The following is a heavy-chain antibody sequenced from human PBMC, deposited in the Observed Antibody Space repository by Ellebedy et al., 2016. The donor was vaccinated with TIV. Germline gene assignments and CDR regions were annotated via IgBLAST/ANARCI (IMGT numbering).Heavy chain of an antibody. D-gene: IGHD1-26*01. CDR2: IYSGGST. V-gene: IGHV3-66*01. CDR1: GFTVSSNY. Sequence: GESLKISCAASGFTVSSNYMSWVRQAPGTGLEWVSVIYSGGSTYYAASVKGRFTISRDNSKNTLYLQMNSLRAEDTAVYYCARDGYSGSYYYFDYWGQGTLVTVSS. CDR3: ARDGYSGSYYYFDY. J-gene: IGHJ4*02.